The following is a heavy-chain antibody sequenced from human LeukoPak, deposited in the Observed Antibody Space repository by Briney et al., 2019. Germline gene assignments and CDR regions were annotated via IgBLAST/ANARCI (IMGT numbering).Heavy chain of an antibody. J-gene: IGHJ6*02. V-gene: IGHV1-69*04. Sequence: SVKVSCKASGGTFSSYAISWVRQAPGHGLEWMGRIIPIFGIANYAQKFQVRVTITADKSTSTAYMELSSLRSEDTAVYYCARDNYYDSSGFPMDVWGQGTTVTVSS. CDR2: IIPIFGIA. CDR1: GGTFSSYA. D-gene: IGHD3-22*01. CDR3: ARDNYYDSSGFPMDV.